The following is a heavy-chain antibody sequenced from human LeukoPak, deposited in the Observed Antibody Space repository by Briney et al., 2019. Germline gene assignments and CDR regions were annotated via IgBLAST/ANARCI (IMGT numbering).Heavy chain of an antibody. J-gene: IGHJ6*03. V-gene: IGHV3-23*01. Sequence: GGSLRLSCAASGFTFSSYAMSWVRQAPGKGLEWVSAISGSGGSTYYADSVKGRFTISRDNAKNSLYLQMNSLRAEDTALYYCARRYNSRYYYYYYMDVWGKGTTVTVSS. CDR1: GFTFSSYA. D-gene: IGHD1-20*01. CDR2: ISGSGGST. CDR3: ARRYNSRYYYYYYMDV.